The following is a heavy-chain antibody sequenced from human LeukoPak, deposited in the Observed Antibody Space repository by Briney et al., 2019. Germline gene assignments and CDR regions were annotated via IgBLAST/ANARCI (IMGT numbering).Heavy chain of an antibody. V-gene: IGHV4-34*01. CDR1: GGSFSGYY. J-gene: IGHJ4*02. D-gene: IGHD3-22*01. Sequence: SETLSLTCAVYGGSFSGYYWSWIRQPPGKGLEWIGEINHSGSTNYNPSLKSRVTISVDTSKNQFSLKLSSVTAADTAVYYCARVGDDSSGSFYYYFDYWGQGTLVTVSS. CDR2: INHSGST. CDR3: ARVGDDSSGSFYYYFDY.